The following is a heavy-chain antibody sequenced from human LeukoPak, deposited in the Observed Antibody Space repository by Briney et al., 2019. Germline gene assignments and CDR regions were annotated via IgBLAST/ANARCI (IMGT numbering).Heavy chain of an antibody. CDR2: INPNSGGT. J-gene: IGHJ3*02. Sequence: ASVKVPCKASGYTFTGYYMHWVRQAPGQGLEWMGWINPNSGGTNYAQKFQGRVTMTRDTSISTAYMELSRLRSDDTAVYYCARIPGPSDAFDIWGQGTMVTVSS. V-gene: IGHV1-2*02. CDR3: ARIPGPSDAFDI. CDR1: GYTFTGYY.